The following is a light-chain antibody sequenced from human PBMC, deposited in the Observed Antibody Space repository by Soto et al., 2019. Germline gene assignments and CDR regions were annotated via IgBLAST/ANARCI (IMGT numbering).Light chain of an antibody. CDR1: TSDVGGYDY. CDR2: DVI. J-gene: IGLJ2*01. V-gene: IGLV2-11*01. CDR3: CSYAGGYTFGV. Sequence: QSVLTQPRSVSGSPGQSVTISCTGTTSDVGGYDYVSWYQQHPGKAPKLMIYDVIKRPSGVPDRFSGSKPGNTASLTISGLQAEDEADYYCCSYAGGYTFGVFGGGTKLTVL.